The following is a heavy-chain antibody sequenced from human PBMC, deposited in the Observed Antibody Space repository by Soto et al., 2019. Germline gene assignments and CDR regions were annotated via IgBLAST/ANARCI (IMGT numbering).Heavy chain of an antibody. CDR1: GFKGRGHY. V-gene: IGHV3-53*01. Sequence: LFGGAAGFKGRGHYWSSDGEAPGKGLEWVSVIYSGGSTYYADSVKGRFTISRDNSKNTLYLQMNSLRAEDTAVYYCGSGYQYYYYCMDVWGQGTTVTVSS. CDR2: IYSGGST. CDR3: GSGYQYYYYCMDV. D-gene: IGHD2-2*01. J-gene: IGHJ6*02.